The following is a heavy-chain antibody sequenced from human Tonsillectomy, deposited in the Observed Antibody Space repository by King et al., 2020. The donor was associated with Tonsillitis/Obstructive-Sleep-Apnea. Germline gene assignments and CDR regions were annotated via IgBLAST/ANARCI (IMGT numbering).Heavy chain of an antibody. CDR3: ARVYCSGGSYYSDYYYYMDV. Sequence: QLQESGPGLVKPSETLSLTCTVSGGSVSTYYWSWIRQPPGKGLEWIGYIYYSGSTNYNPSLKSRVTMSVDTSKNQFSLKLTSVTDADTAVYYCARVYCSGGSYYSDYYYYMDVWGTGTTVTASS. CDR2: IYYSGST. V-gene: IGHV4-59*08. CDR1: GGSVSTYY. D-gene: IGHD2-15*01. J-gene: IGHJ6*03.